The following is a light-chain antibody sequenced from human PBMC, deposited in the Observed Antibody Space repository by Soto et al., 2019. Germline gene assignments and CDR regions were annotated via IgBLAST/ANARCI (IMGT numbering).Light chain of an antibody. CDR2: DAS. V-gene: IGKV1-33*01. J-gene: IGKJ2*01. Sequence: DIQMTQSPSSLSASVGDRVTITCQASQDISNYLNWYQQKPGKAPKLLIYDASNLETGVPSRFSGIGSWTDFNFTISSLHPEDIATYYCQQYDNLPPYTFGQGTKLEIK. CDR1: QDISNY. CDR3: QQYDNLPPYT.